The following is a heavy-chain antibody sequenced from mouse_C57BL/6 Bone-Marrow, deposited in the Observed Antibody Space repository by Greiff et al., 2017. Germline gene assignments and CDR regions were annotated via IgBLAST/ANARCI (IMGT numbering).Heavy chain of an antibody. D-gene: IGHD2-1*01. CDR1: GFTLTTYP. V-gene: IGHV1-47*01. J-gene: IGHJ2*01. CDR2: FHPYNDDT. Sequence: QVQLQQSGAELVKPGASVKMSCKASGFTLTTYPIEWMKQNHGKSLEWIGNFHPYNDDTKYNEKFKGKATLTGEKSSSTVYLQLSRLTSDDSAVYYCARGGNYRGYYFDYWGQGTTLTVSS. CDR3: ARGGNYRGYYFDY.